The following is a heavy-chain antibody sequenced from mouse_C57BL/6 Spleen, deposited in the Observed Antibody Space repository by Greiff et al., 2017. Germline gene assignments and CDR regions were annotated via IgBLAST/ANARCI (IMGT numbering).Heavy chain of an antibody. D-gene: IGHD3-2*02. J-gene: IGHJ4*01. CDR1: GYTFTSYW. CDR2: IDPSDSYT. CDR3: ARGAAQGAMDY. V-gene: IGHV1-69*01. Sequence: QVQLQQPGAELVMPGASVKLSCKASGYTFTSYWMHWVKQRPGQGLEWIGEIDPSDSYTNSNQKFKGKSTLTVDKSASTAYMQLSSLTSEDSAVYYCARGAAQGAMDYWGQGTSVTVSS.